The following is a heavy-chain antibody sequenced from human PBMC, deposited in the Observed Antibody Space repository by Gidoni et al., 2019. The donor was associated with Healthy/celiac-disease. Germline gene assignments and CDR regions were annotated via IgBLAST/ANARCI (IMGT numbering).Heavy chain of an antibody. CDR1: GDSVSSNSAS. CDR3: ARAPSVAVAGSYYYYYYYMDV. Sequence: QVQLQQSGPGLVKPSQTLSLTCAISGDSVSSNSASWNCIRQSPSRGLEWLGRTYYRSKWYNDYAVSVKSRITINPDTSKNQFSLQLNSVTPEDTAVYYCARAPSVAVAGSYYYYYYYMDVWGKGTTVTVSS. J-gene: IGHJ6*03. CDR2: TYYRSKWYN. D-gene: IGHD6-19*01. V-gene: IGHV6-1*01.